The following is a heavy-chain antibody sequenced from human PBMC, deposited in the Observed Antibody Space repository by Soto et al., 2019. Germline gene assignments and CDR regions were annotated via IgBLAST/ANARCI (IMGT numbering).Heavy chain of an antibody. V-gene: IGHV4-4*02. CDR2: IYHSGIT. CDR3: ARNVRYYIDY. J-gene: IGHJ4*02. Sequence: PSETLSLTCAVSGGSISSGNWWSWVRQSPGKELEWIGEIYHSGITNYNPSLKSRVTIFVDNSENQLSLSLNSVTAADTAVYYCARNVRYYIDYWGQGTLVTVSS. CDR1: GGSISSGNW.